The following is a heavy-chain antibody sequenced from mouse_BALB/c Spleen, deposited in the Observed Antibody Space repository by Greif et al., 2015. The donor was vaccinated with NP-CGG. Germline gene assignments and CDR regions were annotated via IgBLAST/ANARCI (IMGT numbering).Heavy chain of an antibody. CDR3: ARDGNYWYFDV. CDR1: GYSFTSYW. CDR2: IDPSDSET. D-gene: IGHD2-1*01. V-gene: IGHV1S127*01. J-gene: IGHJ1*01. Sequence: VQLQQSGPQLVRPGASVKISCKASGYSFTSYWMHWVKQRPGQGLEWIGMIDPSDSETRLNQKFKDKATLTVDKSSSTAYMQLGSPTSEDSAVYYCARDGNYWYFDVWGAGTTVTVSS.